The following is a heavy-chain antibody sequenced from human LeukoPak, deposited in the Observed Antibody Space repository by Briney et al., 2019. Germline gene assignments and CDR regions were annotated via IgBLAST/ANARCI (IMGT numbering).Heavy chain of an antibody. V-gene: IGHV3-11*01. CDR1: GFTFSDYY. CDR3: ARRYIVVVPAATPKERYYFDY. CDR2: ISSSGSTI. Sequence: PGGSLRLSCAASGFTFSDYYMSWIRQAPGKGLEWVSYISSSGSTIYYADSVKGRFTISRDNAKNSLYLQMNSLRAEDTAVYYCARRYIVVVPAATPKERYYFDYWGQGTLVTVSS. J-gene: IGHJ4*02. D-gene: IGHD2-2*02.